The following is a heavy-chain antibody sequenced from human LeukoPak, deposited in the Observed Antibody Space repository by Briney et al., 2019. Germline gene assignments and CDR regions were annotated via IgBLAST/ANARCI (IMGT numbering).Heavy chain of an antibody. J-gene: IGHJ4*02. D-gene: IGHD3-3*01. CDR2: IYYSGST. V-gene: IGHV4-39*01. Sequence: SETLSLTCTVSGGSISSSSYYWGWIRQPPGKGLEWIGSIYYSGSTYYNPSLKSRVTISVDTSKNQFSLKLSSVTAADTAVYYCARHDTRLYDFCSGYPENYFDYWGQGTLVTVSS. CDR3: ARHDTRLYDFCSGYPENYFDY. CDR1: GGSISSSSYY.